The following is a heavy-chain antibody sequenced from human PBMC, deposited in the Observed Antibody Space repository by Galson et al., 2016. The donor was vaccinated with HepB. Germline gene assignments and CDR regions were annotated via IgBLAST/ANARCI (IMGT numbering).Heavy chain of an antibody. Sequence: SLRLSCAASGFTFSHYWMNWARQAPGKGLEWVARIKEDGSEEKYVDSVKGRFTISRDNAKNLLYLQMYSLGVEDTAVYYCARVFDYALDNWGQGTLVTVSP. D-gene: IGHD4/OR15-4a*01. J-gene: IGHJ4*02. CDR2: IKEDGSEE. V-gene: IGHV3-7*01. CDR3: ARVFDYALDN. CDR1: GFTFSHYW.